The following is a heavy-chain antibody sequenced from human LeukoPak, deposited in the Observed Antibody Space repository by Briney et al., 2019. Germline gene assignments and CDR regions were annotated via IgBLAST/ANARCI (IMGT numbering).Heavy chain of an antibody. V-gene: IGHV3-21*01. CDR3: ATSRYDNYGMIAY. CDR2: ITSTSIYI. D-gene: IGHD3-22*01. CDR1: GFTFSRYT. Sequence: GGSLRLSCAASGFTFSRYTMNWVRQAPGKGLEWVSSITSTSIYIYYADSLKGRFTISRDNAKNSLYLQMNSLRAEDTAVYYCATSRYDNYGMIAYWGQGTLVTVSS. J-gene: IGHJ4*02.